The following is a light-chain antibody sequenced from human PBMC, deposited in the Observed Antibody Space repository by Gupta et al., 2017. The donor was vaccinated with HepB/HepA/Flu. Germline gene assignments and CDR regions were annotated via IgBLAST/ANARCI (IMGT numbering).Light chain of an antibody. J-gene: IGKJ4*01. Sequence: EIVLTQSPATLSLSPGERATLSCRASQSVSSYLAWYQQKPGQAPRLLIYDASNRATGIPARFSGSGSGTDFTLTISSREPEDFAVYYCQQRSNWPPVTFGGGTKVETK. CDR1: QSVSSY. V-gene: IGKV3-11*01. CDR2: DAS. CDR3: QQRSNWPPVT.